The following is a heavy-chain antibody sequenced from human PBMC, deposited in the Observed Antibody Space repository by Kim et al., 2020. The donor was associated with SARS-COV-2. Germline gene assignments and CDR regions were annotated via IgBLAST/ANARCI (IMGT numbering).Heavy chain of an antibody. CDR1: GFSLSGSN. CDR2: IKNKANNYAT. J-gene: IGHJ5*02. Sequence: GGSLRLFCAVSGFSLSGSNLHWFRQASGKGLEWVGRIKNKANNYATTYAESVTGRFTISRDDSTNTAFLQMNSLKTEDTALYYCSCWDVVGQRPVPWGQGTLVTVSS. CDR3: SCWDVVGQRPVP. V-gene: IGHV3-73*01. D-gene: IGHD2-2*01.